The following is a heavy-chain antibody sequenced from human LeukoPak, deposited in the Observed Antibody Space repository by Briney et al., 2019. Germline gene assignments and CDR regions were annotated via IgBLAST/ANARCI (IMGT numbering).Heavy chain of an antibody. J-gene: IGHJ4*02. CDR1: GFTVSSYW. V-gene: IGHV3-7*03. Sequence: GGSLRLSCAASGFTVSSYWMTWVRQAPGNGLEWVANIRQDGGVKYYMDSAKGLFTLSRDNAKSSLYLQMNSLRVEDTAMYFCARTVVVVVGASDYFDYWGQGTLVTVSS. CDR3: ARTVVVVVGASDYFDY. D-gene: IGHD1-26*01. CDR2: IRQDGGVK.